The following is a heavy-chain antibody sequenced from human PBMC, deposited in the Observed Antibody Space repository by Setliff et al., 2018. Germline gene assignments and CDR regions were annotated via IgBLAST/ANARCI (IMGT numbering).Heavy chain of an antibody. CDR2: INGDATIA. Sequence: QPGGSLRLSCVVSGFTSGAYWMNWVRPAPGKGLVWVSRINGDATIAHYADSGKGRFTISRDNARNALYLQRVSLRGEDMGVYFCAALDWGENFYNVDVWGKGTTVTVSS. CDR1: GFTSGAYW. D-gene: IGHD7-27*01. CDR3: AALDWGENFYNVDV. J-gene: IGHJ6*03. V-gene: IGHV3-74*01.